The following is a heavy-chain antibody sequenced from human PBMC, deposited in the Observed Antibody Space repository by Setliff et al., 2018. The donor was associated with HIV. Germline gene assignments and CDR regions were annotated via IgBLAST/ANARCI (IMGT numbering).Heavy chain of an antibody. CDR2: VSSIGNT. CDR3: ARGTAYYNFWSGYSQDYYYYMDV. V-gene: IGHV4-4*08. D-gene: IGHD3-3*01. CDR1: GISINGYY. J-gene: IGHJ6*03. Sequence: SETLSLTCSVSGISINGYYWSWIRQSPRTRLEWIGYVSSIGNTNYNPSLKSRVTISVDTSENQFSLKLTSVTAADTAMYFCARGTAYYNFWSGYSQDYYYYMDVWGKGTTVTVSS.